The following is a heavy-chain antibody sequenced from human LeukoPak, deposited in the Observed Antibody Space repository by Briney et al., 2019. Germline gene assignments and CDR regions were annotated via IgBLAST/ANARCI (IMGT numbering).Heavy chain of an antibody. CDR3: AKDGHYDSSGYYGVFDY. Sequence: PGRSLRLSCAASGFTFSSYGRHWVRQPPGKGLEWVAVISYDGSNKYYADSVKGRFTISRDNSKNTLYLQMNSLRAEDTAVYYCAKDGHYDSSGYYGVFDYWGQGTLVTVSS. CDR2: ISYDGSNK. CDR1: GFTFSSYG. V-gene: IGHV3-30*18. J-gene: IGHJ4*02. D-gene: IGHD3-22*01.